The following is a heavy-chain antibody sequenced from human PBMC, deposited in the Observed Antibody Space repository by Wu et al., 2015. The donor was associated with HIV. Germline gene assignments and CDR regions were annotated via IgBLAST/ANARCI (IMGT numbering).Heavy chain of an antibody. CDR1: GYTFTSYG. J-gene: IGHJ6*03. D-gene: IGHD3-3*01. V-gene: IGHV1-18*01. CDR2: VNPASGDT. CDR3: ARDWQFQVSFGDFYTDI. Sequence: QVQLVQSGAEVKKPGASVKVFCKASGYTFTSYGISWVRQAPGQGLEWMGWVNPASGDTKFAQAFQTRITVTSDTSTNTVNLVLAGLQSNDTATYFCARDWQFQVSFGDFYTDIWGNGTTVIVS.